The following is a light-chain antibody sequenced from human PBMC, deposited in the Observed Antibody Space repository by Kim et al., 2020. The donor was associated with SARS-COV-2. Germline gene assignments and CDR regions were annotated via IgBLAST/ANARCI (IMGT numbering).Light chain of an antibody. CDR1: SRYIGGKNV. CDR3: SSYSGIRNFGV. CDR2: DVI. J-gene: IGLJ3*02. V-gene: IGLV2-8*01. Sequence: ACTGTSRYIGGKNVVSWYQQHPDKARRLLISDVIERPSGVPARFSGSKSGITASRTISGLQADDEATYYCSSYSGIRNFGVFGGGTQLTVL.